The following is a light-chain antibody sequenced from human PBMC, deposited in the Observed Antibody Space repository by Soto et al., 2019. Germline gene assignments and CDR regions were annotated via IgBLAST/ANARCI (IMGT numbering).Light chain of an antibody. J-gene: IGKJ5*01. Sequence: IVLTQSPGTLSLSPGESATLSCRASQSVSSYLAWYQQKPGQAPRLLIYDASNRATGIPARFSGSGSGTDFTLTISSLEPEDFAVYYCQQRSNWPPITFGQGTRLEIK. CDR3: QQRSNWPPIT. V-gene: IGKV3-11*01. CDR1: QSVSSY. CDR2: DAS.